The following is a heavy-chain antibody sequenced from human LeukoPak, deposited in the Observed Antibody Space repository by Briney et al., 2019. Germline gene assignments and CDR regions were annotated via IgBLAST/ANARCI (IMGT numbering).Heavy chain of an antibody. V-gene: IGHV1-2*02. CDR3: ARDPSGQWLVGWSLDY. CDR2: INPNSGGT. CDR1: RYTFTGYY. D-gene: IGHD6-19*01. Sequence: ASVKVSCKASRYTFTGYYMHSVRQAPGQGVEGVGWINPNSGGTNYAQKLQGRVTMTRDTSISTAYMELSRLRSDDTAVYYCARDPSGQWLVGWSLDYWGQGTLVTVSS. J-gene: IGHJ4*02.